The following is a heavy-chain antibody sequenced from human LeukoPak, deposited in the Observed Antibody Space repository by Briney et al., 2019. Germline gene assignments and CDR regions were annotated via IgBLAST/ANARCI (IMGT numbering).Heavy chain of an antibody. Sequence: GGTLRLSCAASGFTSSSYSMNWVRQAPGKGLEWVSSISSSSSYIYYADSVKGLFTISRDNAKNSLYLQMNSLRAKDTAVYYCARGITTSPNWGQGTLVTVSS. V-gene: IGHV3-21*01. CDR1: GFTSSSYS. J-gene: IGHJ4*02. CDR2: ISSSSSYI. D-gene: IGHD3-16*01. CDR3: ARGITTSPN.